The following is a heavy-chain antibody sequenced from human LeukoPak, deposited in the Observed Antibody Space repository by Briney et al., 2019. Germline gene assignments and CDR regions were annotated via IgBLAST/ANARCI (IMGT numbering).Heavy chain of an antibody. CDR2: ISAYNGNT. CDR1: GYTFTAYY. D-gene: IGHD6-19*01. Sequence: ASMKVSCKASGYTFTAYYMHWVRQAPGQGLEWMGWISAYNGNTNYAQKLQGRVTMTTDTSTSTAYMELRSLRSDDTAVYYCARARAVAVANWFDPWGQGTLVTVSS. V-gene: IGHV1-18*04. J-gene: IGHJ5*02. CDR3: ARARAVAVANWFDP.